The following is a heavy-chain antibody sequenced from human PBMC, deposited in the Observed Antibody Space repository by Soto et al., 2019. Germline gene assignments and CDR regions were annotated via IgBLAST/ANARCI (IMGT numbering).Heavy chain of an antibody. D-gene: IGHD6-19*01. V-gene: IGHV3-30*18. Sequence: QVQLVESGGGVVQPGRSLRLSCAASGFTFSVYGMHWVRQAPGKGLKWVALVSYDGSIKYYADSVKGRFTISRDNSKNTLYLQMNSLRVEDTAVYYCAKDGSHLAVAGTSPTSYFYGLAVWGQGTTVTVSS. CDR1: GFTFSVYG. J-gene: IGHJ6*02. CDR2: VSYDGSIK. CDR3: AKDGSHLAVAGTSPTSYFYGLAV.